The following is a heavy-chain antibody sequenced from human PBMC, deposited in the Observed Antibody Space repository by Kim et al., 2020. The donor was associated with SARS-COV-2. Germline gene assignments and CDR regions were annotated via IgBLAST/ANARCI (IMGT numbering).Heavy chain of an antibody. CDR2: INHSGST. V-gene: IGHV4-34*01. D-gene: IGHD2-21*01. CDR1: GGSFNGYS. Sequence: SETLSLTCAVYGGSFNGYSWNWIRQPPGKGLEWIGGINHSGSTNYNPSFNSRVTISVDRSKNQFSLKVTSVTAADTAVYYCARAPHCGLSTCYETAFWGQGTRVAVSS. CDR3: ARAPHCGLSTCYETAF. J-gene: IGHJ4*02.